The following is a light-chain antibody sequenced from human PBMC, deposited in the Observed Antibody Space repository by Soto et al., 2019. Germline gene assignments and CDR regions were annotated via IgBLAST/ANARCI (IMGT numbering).Light chain of an antibody. V-gene: IGKV3-15*01. CDR2: GAS. CDR1: QSVSSN. Sequence: EIVMTQSPATLSVSPGERATLSCRASQSVSSNLAWYQQKPGQAPRLLIYGASTRATGIPARFSGSGSGTEFTLPISSLQSEDFAVYYCQQYTNWPRTFGQGTKVDI. CDR3: QQYTNWPRT. J-gene: IGKJ1*01.